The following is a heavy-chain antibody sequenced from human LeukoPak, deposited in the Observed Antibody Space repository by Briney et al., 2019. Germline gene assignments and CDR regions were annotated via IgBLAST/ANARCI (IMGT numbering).Heavy chain of an antibody. D-gene: IGHD1-26*01. V-gene: IGHV1-69*10. Sequence: ASVKVSCKASGGTFITYAICWVRQAPGQGLGWMGRIIPIFGIANYAQKLQGRGSITADKSTSTAYMALSSLRLENTAVYDGARDVFIVGDRWGYYYGMDVWGQGTTVTVSS. CDR3: ARDVFIVGDRWGYYYGMDV. CDR1: GGTFITYA. J-gene: IGHJ6*02. CDR2: IIPIFGIA.